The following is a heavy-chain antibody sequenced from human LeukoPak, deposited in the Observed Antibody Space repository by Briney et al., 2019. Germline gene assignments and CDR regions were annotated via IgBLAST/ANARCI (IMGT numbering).Heavy chain of an antibody. J-gene: IGHJ6*02. V-gene: IGHV3-30*03. CDR1: GFTFSSYG. Sequence: GRPLRLSCAASGFTFSSYGMHWVRQAPGKGLEWVAVISYDGSNKYYADSVKGRFTISRDNSKNTLYLQMNSLRAEDTAVYYCARYGDPYYYYYGMDVWGQGTTVTVSS. CDR3: ARYGDPYYYYYGMDV. D-gene: IGHD4-17*01. CDR2: ISYDGSNK.